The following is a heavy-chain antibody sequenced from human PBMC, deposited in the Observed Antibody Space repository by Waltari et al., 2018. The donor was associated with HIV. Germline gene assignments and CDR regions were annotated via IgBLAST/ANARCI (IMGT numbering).Heavy chain of an antibody. CDR3: ARLQYYDSSGYLGYYGMDV. CDR2: IYYSGTT. CDR1: GGSISTRSYT. Sequence: QLQLQESGPGLVKPSETLSLTCTVSGGSISTRSYTWGWIRTPPGKGLEWIGSIYYSGTTYNNPSLKSRVTISVDTSKNQFSLKLSSVTDADTAVYYCARLQYYDSSGYLGYYGMDVWGQGTTVTVSS. V-gene: IGHV4-39*01. D-gene: IGHD3-22*01. J-gene: IGHJ6*02.